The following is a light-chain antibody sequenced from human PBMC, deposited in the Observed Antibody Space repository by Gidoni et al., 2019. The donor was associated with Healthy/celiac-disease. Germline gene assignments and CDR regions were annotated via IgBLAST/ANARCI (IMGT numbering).Light chain of an antibody. CDR3: QQYNNWPPWT. V-gene: IGKV3-15*01. CDR1: QSVSSN. J-gene: IGKJ1*01. CDR2: GAS. Sequence: EIVMTQSPATLSVSPGDRATLSCRASQSVSSNLAWYQQKPGQAPRLLIYGASTRATGIPARFSVSGSGTEFTLTISSLQSEDFAVYYCQQYNNWPPWTFGQGTKVEIK.